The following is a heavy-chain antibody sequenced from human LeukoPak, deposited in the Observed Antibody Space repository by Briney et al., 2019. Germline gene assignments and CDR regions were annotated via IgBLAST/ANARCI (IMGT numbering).Heavy chain of an antibody. D-gene: IGHD4-17*01. CDR1: GGSISSYY. Sequence: SETLSLTCTVSGGSISSYYWSWIRHPPGKGLEWIWYIYYSGSTSYNPSLKSRVTISVDTSKNQFSLKLSSVTAADTAVYYCARGILSYGVFDYWGQGTLVTVSS. V-gene: IGHV4-59*01. CDR2: IYYSGST. J-gene: IGHJ4*02. CDR3: ARGILSYGVFDY.